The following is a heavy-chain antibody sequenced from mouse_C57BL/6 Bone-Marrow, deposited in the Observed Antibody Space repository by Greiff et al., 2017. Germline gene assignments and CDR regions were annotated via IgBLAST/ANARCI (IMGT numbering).Heavy chain of an antibody. J-gene: IGHJ4*01. D-gene: IGHD1-1*01. Sequence: VQLQEPGAELVKPGASVKISCKASGYAFSSYWMNWVKQRPGQGLEWIGQIYPGDGDTNYNGKFKGKATLTADKSSSTAYMQLSSLTSEDSAVYFCARSRSQLRDYAMGYWGQGTSVTVSS. V-gene: IGHV1-80*01. CDR1: GYAFSSYW. CDR2: IYPGDGDT. CDR3: ARSRSQLRDYAMGY.